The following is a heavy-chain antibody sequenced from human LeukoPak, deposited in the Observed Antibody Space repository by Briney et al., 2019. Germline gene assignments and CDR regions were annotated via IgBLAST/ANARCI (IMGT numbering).Heavy chain of an antibody. CDR2: IYTSGST. Sequence: SQTLSLTCTVSGGSISSGSYYWSWIRQPAGKGLEWIGRIYTSGSTNYNPSLKSRMTISVDTSKNQFSLKLSYVTAADTAVYYCARDLSGSSGWYGDAFDIWGQGTMVTVSS. V-gene: IGHV4-61*02. CDR1: GGSISSGSYY. CDR3: ARDLSGSSGWYGDAFDI. D-gene: IGHD6-19*01. J-gene: IGHJ3*02.